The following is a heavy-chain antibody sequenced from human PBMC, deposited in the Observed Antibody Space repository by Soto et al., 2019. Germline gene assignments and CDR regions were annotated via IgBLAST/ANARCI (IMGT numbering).Heavy chain of an antibody. CDR2: INHSGST. J-gene: IGHJ4*02. V-gene: IGHV4-34*01. CDR1: GGSFSGYY. D-gene: IGHD1-7*01. Sequence: SETLSLTCAVYGGSFSGYYWSWIRQPPGKGLEWIGEINHSGSTNYNPSLKSRVTISVDTSKNQFSLKLSSVTAADTAVYYCARGRRIRLELRHCFDYWGQGTLVTVSS. CDR3: ARGRRIRLELRHCFDY.